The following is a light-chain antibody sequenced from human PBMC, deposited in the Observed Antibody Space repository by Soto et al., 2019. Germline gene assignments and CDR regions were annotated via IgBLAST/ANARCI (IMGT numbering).Light chain of an antibody. CDR2: ATS. CDR3: QQLYGFPLT. Sequence: DIQLTQSPSFLSTSVGDRVTITCRASQGISSYLAWYQQKPGKAPKLLIYATSTLQSGVPSRFSGSGSGTEFTLTISSLQPEDFATYYCQQLYGFPLTFRQGTKLEIK. V-gene: IGKV1-9*01. CDR1: QGISSY. J-gene: IGKJ2*01.